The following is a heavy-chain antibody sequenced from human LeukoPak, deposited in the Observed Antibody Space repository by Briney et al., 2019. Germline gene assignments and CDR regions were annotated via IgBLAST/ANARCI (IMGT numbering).Heavy chain of an antibody. CDR2: ISGSGGST. D-gene: IGHD3-22*01. CDR3: AKDLPPHYYYDSSGYLL. V-gene: IGHV3-23*01. CDR1: GFTFSSYG. J-gene: IGHJ4*02. Sequence: GGSLRLSCAASGFTFSSYGMSWVRQAPGKGLEWVSAISGSGGSTYYADSVKGRFTISRGNSKNTLYLQMNSLRAEDTAVYYCAKDLPPHYYYDSSGYLLWGQGTLVTVSS.